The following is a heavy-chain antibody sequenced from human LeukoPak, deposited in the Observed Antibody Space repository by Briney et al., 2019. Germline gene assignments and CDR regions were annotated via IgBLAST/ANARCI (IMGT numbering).Heavy chain of an antibody. CDR3: AKPYGGNLADGFDI. CDR2: IYSGGST. D-gene: IGHD4-23*01. J-gene: IGHJ3*02. V-gene: IGHV3-53*01. Sequence: GGSLRLSCAASGFTVSGNYMSWVRQAPGKGLEWVSVIYSGGSTYYADSVKGRFTISRDNSKNTLSLQMSSLRAEDTAIYYCAKPYGGNLADGFDIWGQGTMVTVSS. CDR1: GFTVSGNY.